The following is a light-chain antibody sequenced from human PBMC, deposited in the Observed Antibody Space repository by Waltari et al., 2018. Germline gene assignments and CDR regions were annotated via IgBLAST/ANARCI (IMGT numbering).Light chain of an antibody. Sequence: QSALTQPASVSGSPGQSITISCTGTSSDVGGYNYVSWYQQHPGKAPKIMIYEVKNRPSGVSNRVSGSKSGNTASLTISGLQAEDEADYYCSSYTSSNTLVFGGGTKLTVL. V-gene: IGLV2-14*01. J-gene: IGLJ2*01. CDR3: SSYTSSNTLV. CDR1: SSDVGGYNY. CDR2: EVK.